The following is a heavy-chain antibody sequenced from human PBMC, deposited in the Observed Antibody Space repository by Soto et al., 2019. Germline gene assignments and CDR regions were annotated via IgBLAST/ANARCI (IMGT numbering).Heavy chain of an antibody. CDR3: ARAGHYYDSSGYYYSVRNRRAIDY. Sequence: SETLSLTCAVYGGSFSGYYWSWIRQPPGKGLEWIGEINHSGSTNYNPSLKSRVTISVDTSKNQFSLKLSSVTAADTAVYYCARAGHYYDSSGYYYSVRNRRAIDYWGQGTLVTVSS. CDR2: INHSGST. J-gene: IGHJ4*02. D-gene: IGHD3-22*01. V-gene: IGHV4-34*01. CDR1: GGSFSGYY.